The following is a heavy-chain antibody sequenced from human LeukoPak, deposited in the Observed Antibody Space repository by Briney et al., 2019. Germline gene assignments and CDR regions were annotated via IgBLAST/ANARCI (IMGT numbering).Heavy chain of an antibody. V-gene: IGHV3-23*01. CDR3: ANHPSAYIQDIVVVPAAMARWFDY. J-gene: IGHJ4*02. D-gene: IGHD2-2*01. CDR1: GFTFSSYA. Sequence: PGGSLRLSCAASGFTFSSYAMSWVRQAPGKGLEWVSAISGSGGSTYYADSVKGRFTISRDNSKNTLYLQMNSLRAEDTAVYYCANHPSAYIQDIVVVPAAMARWFDYWGQGTLVTVSS. CDR2: ISGSGGST.